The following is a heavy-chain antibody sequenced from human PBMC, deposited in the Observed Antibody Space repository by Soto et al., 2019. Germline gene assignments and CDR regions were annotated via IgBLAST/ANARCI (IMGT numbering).Heavy chain of an antibody. CDR3: ARFINSSSWYSPYYYGMDV. D-gene: IGHD6-13*01. J-gene: IGHJ6*02. V-gene: IGHV5-51*01. Sequence: GESLKISCKGSGYSFTSYWIGWVRQMPGKGLEWMGIIYPGDSDTRYSPSFQGQVTISADKSISTAYLQWSSLKASDTAMYYCARFINSSSWYSPYYYGMDVWGQGTTVTVS. CDR2: IYPGDSDT. CDR1: GYSFTSYW.